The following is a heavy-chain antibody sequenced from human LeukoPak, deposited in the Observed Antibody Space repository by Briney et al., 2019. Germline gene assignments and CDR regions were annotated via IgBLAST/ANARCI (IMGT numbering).Heavy chain of an antibody. D-gene: IGHD5-24*01. Sequence: PGGSLRLSCAAYGLTFTNNWMTWFRQAPGKGLEWVANVNEDGSEKCYVDSVKGRFTIARDNAKYSVYLKMNTLRVEETAVYYCARGRGWIDPWGQGTLVTVSS. CDR1: GLTFTNNW. CDR3: ARGRGWIDP. V-gene: IGHV3-7*04. CDR2: VNEDGSEK. J-gene: IGHJ5*02.